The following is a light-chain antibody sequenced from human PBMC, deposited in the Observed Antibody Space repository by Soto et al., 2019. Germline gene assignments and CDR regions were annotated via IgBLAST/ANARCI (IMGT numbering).Light chain of an antibody. Sequence: QSVLTQPPSVSGAPGQRVTISCTGSSSNIGAGYDVHWYQQLPGTAPKLLIYGNSNRPSGVPDRFSGSKSGTSASLAITGLQAEDEADYYCQSYDSSVSAPSKVFGGGTKLTVL. V-gene: IGLV1-40*01. CDR1: SSNIGAGYD. CDR2: GNS. CDR3: QSYDSSVSAPSKV. J-gene: IGLJ3*02.